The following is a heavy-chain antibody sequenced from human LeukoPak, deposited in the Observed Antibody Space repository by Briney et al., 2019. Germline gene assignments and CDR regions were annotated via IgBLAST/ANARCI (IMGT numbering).Heavy chain of an antibody. CDR3: AKVRNYDSSGYYYYYYYGMDV. CDR1: DLPVRSNY. J-gene: IGHJ6*02. D-gene: IGHD3-22*01. CDR2: ISGSGGST. V-gene: IGHV3-23*01. Sequence: GGSLRLSCAASDLPVRSNYMSWVRQAPGKGLEWVSAISGSGGSTYYADSVKGRFTISRDNSKNTLYLQMNSLRAEDTAVYYCAKVRNYDSSGYYYYYYYGMDVWGQGTTVTVSS.